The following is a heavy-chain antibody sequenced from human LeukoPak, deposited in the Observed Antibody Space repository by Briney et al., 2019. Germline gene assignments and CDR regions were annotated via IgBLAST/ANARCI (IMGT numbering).Heavy chain of an antibody. D-gene: IGHD6-19*01. Sequence: GRSLRLSCAASGFTFSSYAMHWVRQAPGKGLEWVAVMSYDGSNKYYADSVKGRFTISRDNSKNTLYVQMNSLRAEDTAVYHCARGGWGAQLHNWFDPWGQGTLVTVSS. CDR2: MSYDGSNK. CDR1: GFTFSSYA. V-gene: IGHV3-30-3*01. CDR3: ARGGWGAQLHNWFDP. J-gene: IGHJ5*02.